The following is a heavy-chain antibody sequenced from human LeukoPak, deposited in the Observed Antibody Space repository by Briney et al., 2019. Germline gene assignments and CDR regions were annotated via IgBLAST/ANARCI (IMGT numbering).Heavy chain of an antibody. D-gene: IGHD6-19*01. CDR1: EFTFSNYW. Sequence: AGGSLRLSCVASEFTFSNYWMNWVRQAPGKGPEWVANIKQDAGEKYYVDSVKGRFTISRDNSKNSLYLQMNSLRVEDTAIYYCARGMTVAANWFDTWGQGTLVTVSS. CDR3: ARGMTVAANWFDT. V-gene: IGHV3-7*03. CDR2: IKQDAGEK. J-gene: IGHJ5*02.